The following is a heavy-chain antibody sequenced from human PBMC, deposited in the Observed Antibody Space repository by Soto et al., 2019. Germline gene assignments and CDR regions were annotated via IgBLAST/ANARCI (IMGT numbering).Heavy chain of an antibody. Sequence: SWNWIRQTPGKGLEWIGYIFPSGTTYYNPSLRSRVTISIDVSKNQFSLSLRSLTAADTAVYYCARSREFDSWSQGTLVTVSP. CDR3: ARSREFDS. CDR1: S. CDR2: IFPSGTT. J-gene: IGHJ4*02. V-gene: IGHV4-30-2*01.